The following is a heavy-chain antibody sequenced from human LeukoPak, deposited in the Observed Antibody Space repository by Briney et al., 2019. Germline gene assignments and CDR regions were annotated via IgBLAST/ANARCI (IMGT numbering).Heavy chain of an antibody. Sequence: ASVKVSCKASGGTFSSYAISWVRQAPGQGLEWMGGIIPIFGTANYAQEFQGRVTITADKSTSTAYMELSSLRSEDTAVYYCARTYYYDSSGYYFDYWGQGTLVTVSS. CDR1: GGTFSSYA. CDR2: IIPIFGTA. V-gene: IGHV1-69*06. CDR3: ARTYYYDSSGYYFDY. J-gene: IGHJ4*02. D-gene: IGHD3-22*01.